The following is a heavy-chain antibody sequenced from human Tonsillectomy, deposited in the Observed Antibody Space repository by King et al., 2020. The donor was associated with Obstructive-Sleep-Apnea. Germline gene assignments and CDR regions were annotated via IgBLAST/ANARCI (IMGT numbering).Heavy chain of an antibody. J-gene: IGHJ4*02. CDR2: IYYSGST. CDR3: ASEREPRGSFDY. Sequence: QLQESGPGLVKPSETLSLTCTVSGGSISSYYWSWIRQPPGKGLEWIGYIYYSGSTNYNPSLKSRVTISVDTSKNQFSLKLSSVTAADTAVYYCASEREPRGSFDYWGQGTLVTVSS. CDR1: GGSISSYY. D-gene: IGHD1-14*01. V-gene: IGHV4-59*08.